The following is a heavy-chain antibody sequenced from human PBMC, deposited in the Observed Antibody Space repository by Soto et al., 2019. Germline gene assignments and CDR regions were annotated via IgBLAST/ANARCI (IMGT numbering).Heavy chain of an antibody. J-gene: IGHJ6*03. V-gene: IGHV3-15*01. D-gene: IGHD2-2*01. Sequence: PGGSLRLSCAASGFTFSNAWMSWVRQAPGKGLEWVGRIKSKTDGGTTDYAAPVKGRFTISRDDSKNTLYLQMNSLKTEDTAVYYCTTDPPRYCSSTSCFRDYYYYYYMDVWGKGTTVTVSS. CDR1: GFTFSNAW. CDR2: IKSKTDGGTT. CDR3: TTDPPRYCSSTSCFRDYYYYYYMDV.